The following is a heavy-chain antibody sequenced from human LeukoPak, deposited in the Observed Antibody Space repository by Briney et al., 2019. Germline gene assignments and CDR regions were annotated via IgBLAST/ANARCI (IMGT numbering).Heavy chain of an antibody. CDR3: ARVRYDYGDY. CDR2: INPNSGGT. CDR1: GHTFTGYY. J-gene: IGHJ4*02. V-gene: IGHV1-2*02. Sequence: ASVKVSCKASGHTFTGYYMHWVRQAPGQGLEWMGWINPNSGGTKYAQKFQGRVTMTRDTSISTAYMELSRLRYDDTAVYYCARVRYDYGDYWGQGTLVTVSS. D-gene: IGHD3-10*01.